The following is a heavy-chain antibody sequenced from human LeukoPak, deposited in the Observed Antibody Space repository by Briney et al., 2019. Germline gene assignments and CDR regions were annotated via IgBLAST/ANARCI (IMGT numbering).Heavy chain of an antibody. CDR1: GFTFSNYW. J-gene: IGHJ4*02. V-gene: IGHV3-7*01. CDR2: IKEGGSEK. D-gene: IGHD3-22*01. CDR3: AKVDSAEKRDFDY. Sequence: GGSLRLSCAASGFTFSNYWMTWVRQAPGKGLEWVANIKEGGSEKYYVDSVKGRFTISRDNAKNSAFLQMNSLRAEDTAVYYCAKVDSAEKRDFDYWGQGTLVTVSS.